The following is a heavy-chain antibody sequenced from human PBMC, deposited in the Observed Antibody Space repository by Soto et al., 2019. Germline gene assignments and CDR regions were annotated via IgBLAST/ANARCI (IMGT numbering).Heavy chain of an antibody. CDR1: GFTFSSYG. J-gene: IGHJ6*02. Sequence: GGSLRLSCAASGFTFSSYGMHWVRQAPGKGLEWVAVIWYDGSNKYYADSVKGRFTISRDNSKNTLYLQMNSLRAEDTAVYYCARDPFMVRGVIKRGYYYGMDVWGQGTKVTVSS. V-gene: IGHV3-33*01. D-gene: IGHD3-10*01. CDR3: ARDPFMVRGVIKRGYYYGMDV. CDR2: IWYDGSNK.